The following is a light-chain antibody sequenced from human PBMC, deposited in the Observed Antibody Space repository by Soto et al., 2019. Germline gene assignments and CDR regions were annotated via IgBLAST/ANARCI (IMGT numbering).Light chain of an antibody. CDR2: DAS. Sequence: DIQMTQSPSTLSASVGDRVTITCRASQSISSWLAWYQQKPGKAPKVLIYDASILESGVPSRFSGSGSGKEFTLTISSLQPDDFATYYCQQYNRDSTFGQGTKLEIK. CDR3: QQYNRDST. CDR1: QSISSW. J-gene: IGKJ2*01. V-gene: IGKV1-5*01.